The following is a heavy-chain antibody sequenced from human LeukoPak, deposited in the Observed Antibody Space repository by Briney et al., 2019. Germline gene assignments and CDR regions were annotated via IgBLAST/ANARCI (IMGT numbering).Heavy chain of an antibody. CDR3: AKDSTDLLWFGELSIGGMDV. CDR1: GFTFRSDA. J-gene: IGHJ6*02. D-gene: IGHD3-10*01. V-gene: IGHV3-23*01. CDR2: ISGTGGST. Sequence: GGSLRLSCGTSGFTFRSDARSWVRQAPGKGLDWVSGISGTGGSTYYADSVKGRFTVSRDNSKNTLYLQMNSLRVEDTAVYYCAKDSTDLLWFGELSIGGMDVWGQGTTVTVSS.